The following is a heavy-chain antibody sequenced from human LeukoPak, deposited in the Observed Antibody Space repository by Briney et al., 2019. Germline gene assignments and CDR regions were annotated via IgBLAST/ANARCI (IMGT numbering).Heavy chain of an antibody. CDR2: INSDGSST. V-gene: IGHV3-74*01. CDR1: GFTFSGYW. CDR3: ARELSNWGSPLY. Sequence: PGGSLRLSCAASGFTFSGYWMHWVRQAPGKGLVWVSRINSDGSSTSYADSVKGRFTISRDNAENTLCLQMNSLRAEDTAVYYCARELSNWGSPLYWGQGTLVTVSS. D-gene: IGHD7-27*01. J-gene: IGHJ4*02.